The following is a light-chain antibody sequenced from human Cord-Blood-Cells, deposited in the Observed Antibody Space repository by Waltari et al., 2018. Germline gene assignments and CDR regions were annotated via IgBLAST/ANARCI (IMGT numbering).Light chain of an antibody. CDR1: QSISSW. Sequence: DIQMTQSPSTLSASVGDRVTITCRASQSISSWFALYQQKPGKAPKLLTYDASSLDSGVPSRFSGSGSGTEVTLTISSLQPDDFATYYCQQYKSYSWTFGQGTKVEIK. CDR3: QQYKSYSWT. CDR2: DAS. V-gene: IGKV1-5*01. J-gene: IGKJ1*01.